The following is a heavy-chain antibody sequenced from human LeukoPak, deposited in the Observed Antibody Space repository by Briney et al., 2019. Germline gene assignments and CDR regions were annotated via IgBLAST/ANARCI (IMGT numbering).Heavy chain of an antibody. D-gene: IGHD4-23*01. Sequence: GGSLRLSCTPSGFTLTSHARTWARQAPGKGLEWVSSMTGTGGDTFYAESVRGRFTISRDNSKNMLYLQMNSLSVDDTAIYSCATRAGVAVSGTVADYWGQGTLVTVSS. CDR2: MTGTGGDT. CDR3: ATRAGVAVSGTVADY. J-gene: IGHJ4*02. V-gene: IGHV3-23*01. CDR1: GFTLTSHA.